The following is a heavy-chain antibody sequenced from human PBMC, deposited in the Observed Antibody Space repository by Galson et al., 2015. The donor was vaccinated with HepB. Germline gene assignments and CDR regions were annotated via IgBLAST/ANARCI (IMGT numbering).Heavy chain of an antibody. Sequence: SLRLSCAASGFTFSSYAMSWVRQAPGKGLEWVSAISGSGGSTYYADSVKGRFTISRDNSKNTLYLQMNSLRAEDTAVYYCAKDTLRFLEWLLYVTGAFDIWGQGTMVTVSS. CDR1: GFTFSSYA. D-gene: IGHD3-3*01. CDR3: AKDTLRFLEWLLYVTGAFDI. J-gene: IGHJ3*02. CDR2: ISGSGGST. V-gene: IGHV3-23*01.